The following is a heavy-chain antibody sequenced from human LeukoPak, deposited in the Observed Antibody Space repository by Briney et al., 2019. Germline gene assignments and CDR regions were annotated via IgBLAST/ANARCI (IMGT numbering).Heavy chain of an antibody. CDR1: GFIFTNYF. CDR3: AKRGSYNSDFFDY. D-gene: IGHD1-26*01. V-gene: IGHV3-23*01. CDR2: VSGSGGST. J-gene: IGHJ4*02. Sequence: PGGSLRLSCAASGFIFTNYFMSWVRQAPGKGLEWVSAVSGSGGSTYYADSVKGRFTISRDNSKNTLYLQMNSLRAGDTAVYYCAKRGSYNSDFFDYWGQGTLVTVSS.